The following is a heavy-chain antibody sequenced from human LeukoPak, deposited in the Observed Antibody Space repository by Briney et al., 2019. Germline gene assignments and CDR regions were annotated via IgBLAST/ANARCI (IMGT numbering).Heavy chain of an antibody. CDR2: ISGSGGST. D-gene: IGHD4-17*01. J-gene: IGHJ4*02. V-gene: IGHV3-23*01. Sequence: GGSLRLSCAASGFTFSSYAMSWVRQAPGKGLEWVSAISGSGGSTYYADSVKGRFTISRDNSKNTLYLQMNSLRAEDTAVYYCAKDGSYYGDYEYFDYWGQGTLVTVSS. CDR3: AKDGSYYGDYEYFDY. CDR1: GFTFSSYA.